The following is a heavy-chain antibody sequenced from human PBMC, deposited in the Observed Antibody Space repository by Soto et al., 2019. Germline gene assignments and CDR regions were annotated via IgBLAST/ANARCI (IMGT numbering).Heavy chain of an antibody. CDR3: ASLEGDLSPFDY. J-gene: IGHJ4*02. CDR1: GGTFSSYA. V-gene: IGHV1-69*13. D-gene: IGHD2-21*02. CDR2: IIPIFGTT. Sequence: SVKVSCKASGGTFSSYAISWVRQAPGQGLEWMGGIIPIFGTTNYAQKFQGRVTITADESTTTAYMELSSLRSEDTAVYYCASLEGDLSPFDYWGQGTLVTVSS.